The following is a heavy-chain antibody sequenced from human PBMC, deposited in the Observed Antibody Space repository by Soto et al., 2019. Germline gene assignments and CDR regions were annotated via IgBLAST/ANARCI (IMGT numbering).Heavy chain of an antibody. J-gene: IGHJ6*02. D-gene: IGHD2-15*01. CDR3: ARDFNGYCSGGSCYSFMDV. Sequence: ASVKVSCKASGYTFTGYYMHWVRQAPGQGLEWMGWINPNSGGTNYAQKFQGWVTMTRDTSISTAYMELSRLRSDDTAVYYCARDFNGYCSGGSCYSFMDVWGQGTTVTVSS. V-gene: IGHV1-2*04. CDR1: GYTFTGYY. CDR2: INPNSGGT.